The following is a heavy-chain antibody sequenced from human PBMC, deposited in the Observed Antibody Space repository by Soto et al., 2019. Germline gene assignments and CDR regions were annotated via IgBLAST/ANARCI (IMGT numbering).Heavy chain of an antibody. CDR1: GYTLTELS. Sequence: GASVKVSCKVSGYTLTELSMHWVRQAPGKGLEWMGGFDPEDGETIYARKFQGRVTMTEDTSTDTAYMELSSLRSEDTAVYYCATDSWAAAGSSLRTYGMDVWDQGTTVTVSS. CDR3: ATDSWAAAGSSLRTYGMDV. J-gene: IGHJ6*02. V-gene: IGHV1-24*01. D-gene: IGHD6-13*01. CDR2: FDPEDGET.